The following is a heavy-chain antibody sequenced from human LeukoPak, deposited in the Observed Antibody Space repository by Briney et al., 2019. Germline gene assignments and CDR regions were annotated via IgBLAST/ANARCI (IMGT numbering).Heavy chain of an antibody. CDR1: GFSLSNARMG. CDR3: ARTKWVRGRTNGAFDI. J-gene: IGHJ3*02. CDR2: IFSNDEK. V-gene: IGHV2-26*01. D-gene: IGHD3-10*01. Sequence: KQSGPVLVKPTETLTLTCTVSGFSLSNARMGVSWIRQPPGKALEWLAHIFSNDEKSYSTSLKSRLTISKDTSKSQVVLTITNMDPVDTATYYCARTKWVRGRTNGAFDIWGQGTMVTVSS.